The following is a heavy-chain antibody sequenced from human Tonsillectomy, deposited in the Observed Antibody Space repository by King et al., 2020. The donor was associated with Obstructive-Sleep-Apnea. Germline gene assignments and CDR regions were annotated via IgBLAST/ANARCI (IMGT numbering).Heavy chain of an antibody. CDR3: AREAGTYCGGDCYSPSFDY. Sequence: LQLQESGPGLVKPSETLSLTCTVSGGSISSSSSYWGWIRQPPGKGLEWIGSIYNSGSTYYNPSLKSRVTKSLDTSKNQFSLKLSSVTAADTAVYYCAREAGTYCGGDCYSPSFDYWGQGTLVTVSS. J-gene: IGHJ4*02. CDR2: IYNSGST. D-gene: IGHD2-21*02. CDR1: GGSISSSSSY. V-gene: IGHV4-39*07.